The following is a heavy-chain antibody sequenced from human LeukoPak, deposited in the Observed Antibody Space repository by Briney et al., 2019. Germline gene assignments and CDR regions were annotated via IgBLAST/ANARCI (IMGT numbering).Heavy chain of an antibody. V-gene: IGHV3-7*01. CDR3: ARTPIYGGRYFDS. J-gene: IGHJ4*02. Sequence: GGSLRLSCAASRFMFSTYWMSWVRQAPGRGLEWVASIKRDGIESYYVDSVKGRFTASRDDARDSLFLHMNSLRAEDTAVYYCARTPIYGGRYFDSWGQGTLVTVSS. D-gene: IGHD4-23*01. CDR1: RFMFSTYW. CDR2: IKRDGIES.